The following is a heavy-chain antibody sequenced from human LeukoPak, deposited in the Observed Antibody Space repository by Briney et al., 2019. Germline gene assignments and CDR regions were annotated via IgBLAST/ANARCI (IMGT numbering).Heavy chain of an antibody. CDR1: GFTFSSYW. D-gene: IGHD3-3*01. J-gene: IGHJ4*02. CDR3: VRATRVADY. V-gene: IGHV3-7*04. Sequence: GGSLRLSCAASGFTFSSYWMSWVRQAPGKGLEWVADIKPDGSEKAYVDFVKGRFTMSRDNAKNSLYRQMNSLRDEDTAVYYCVRATRVADYWGQGTLVTVSS. CDR2: IKPDGSEK.